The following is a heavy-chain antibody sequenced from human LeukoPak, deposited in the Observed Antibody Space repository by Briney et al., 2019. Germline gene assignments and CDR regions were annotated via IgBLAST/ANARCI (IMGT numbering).Heavy chain of an antibody. J-gene: IGHJ3*02. D-gene: IGHD5-24*01. CDR3: AREGDGEGAFDI. CDR2: IKEDGSEK. CDR1: GFTFSSHW. V-gene: IGHV3-7*04. Sequence: GRSLRLSCAASGFTFSSHWMSWVRQAPGKGLEWVANIKEDGSEKYYVDSVKGRFTISRDNAKNSLYLQMNSLRAEDTAVYYCAREGDGEGAFDIWGQGTMVTVSS.